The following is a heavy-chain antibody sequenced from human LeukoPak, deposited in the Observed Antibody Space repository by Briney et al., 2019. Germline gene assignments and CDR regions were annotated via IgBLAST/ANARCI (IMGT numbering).Heavy chain of an antibody. CDR2: IFYSGTT. V-gene: IGHV4-39*01. CDR3: ARVVRPAVTIFGVATRPAYYYMDV. CDR1: GGSISSTSYF. J-gene: IGHJ6*03. Sequence: PSETLSLTCTVSGGSISSTSYFWGWIRQPPGKGLEWIGTIFYSGTTYYNPSLKSRVTISVDTSKNQFSLKLSSVTAADTAVYYCARVVRPAVTIFGVATRPAYYYMDVWGKGTTVTVSS. D-gene: IGHD3-3*01.